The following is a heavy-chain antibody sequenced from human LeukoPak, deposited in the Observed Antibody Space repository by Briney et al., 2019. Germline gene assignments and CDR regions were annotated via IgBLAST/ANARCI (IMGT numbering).Heavy chain of an antibody. D-gene: IGHD3-10*01. CDR1: GGTFSSYA. V-gene: IGHV1-69*06. CDR3: ARVGVGESSDYYYYYYMDV. J-gene: IGHJ6*03. CDR2: IIPIFGTA. Sequence: SVKVSCKASGGTFSSYAISWVRQAPGQGLEWMGRIIPIFGTANYAQKFQGRVTITADKSTSTAYMELSSLRSEDTAVYYCARVGVGESSDYYYYYYMDVWGKGTTVTVS.